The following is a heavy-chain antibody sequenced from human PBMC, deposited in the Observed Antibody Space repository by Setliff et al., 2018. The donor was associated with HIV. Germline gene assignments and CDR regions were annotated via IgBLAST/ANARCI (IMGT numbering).Heavy chain of an antibody. D-gene: IGHD2-15*01. CDR3: GTYCSGGSCYFDY. J-gene: IGHJ4*02. V-gene: IGHV3-48*04. CDR1: GFTFSSYS. Sequence: LRLSCAASGFTFSSYSMNWVRQAPGKGLEWVSYISSSGSTIYYADSVKGRFTISRDNAKNSLYLQMNSLRAEDTAVYYCGTYCSGGSCYFDYWGQGTLVTVSS. CDR2: ISSSGSTI.